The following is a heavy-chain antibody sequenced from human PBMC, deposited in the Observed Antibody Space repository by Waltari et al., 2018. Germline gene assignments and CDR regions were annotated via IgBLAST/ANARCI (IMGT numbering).Heavy chain of an antibody. CDR3: ARGWGTAMVSFWDY. CDR1: GYTFAGSA. J-gene: IGHJ4*02. Sequence: QVQLVQSGAEVKKPGASVKVSCTASGYTFAGSAVHWVRQAPGQRLEWMGWINAGPGNTKYPQKFQGRVTVTWDTSASTAYMELSSLRSEDTAVYYCARGWGTAMVSFWDYWGQGTLVTVSS. D-gene: IGHD5-18*01. V-gene: IGHV1-3*01. CDR2: INAGPGNT.